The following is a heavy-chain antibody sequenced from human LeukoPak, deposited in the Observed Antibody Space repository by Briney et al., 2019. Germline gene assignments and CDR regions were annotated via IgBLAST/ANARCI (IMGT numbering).Heavy chain of an antibody. V-gene: IGHV3-7*03. J-gene: IGHJ3*02. D-gene: IGHD2-15*01. CDR1: GFTFSSYW. CDR3: AKAAGDIVVVVAATHAFDI. Sequence: GGSLRLSCAASGFTFSSYWMSWVRQAPGKGLEWVANIKQDGSEKYYLDSVKGRFTISRDNAKNSLYLQMNSLRAEDTAVYYCAKAAGDIVVVVAATHAFDIWGQGTMVTVSS. CDR2: IKQDGSEK.